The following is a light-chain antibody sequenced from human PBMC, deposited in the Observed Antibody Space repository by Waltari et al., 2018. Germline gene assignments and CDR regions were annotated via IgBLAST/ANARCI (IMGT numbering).Light chain of an antibody. CDR1: QSVFTS. Sequence: EIVLTQSPATLSLSPGERATLFCRASQSVFTSLAWYQQRPGQAPRLLFYGASSRATGTPARFSGSGSGTDFTLAISSLEPEDFAVYYCQQRSHWPPEYTFGQGTKLEIK. V-gene: IGKV3-11*01. CDR2: GAS. J-gene: IGKJ2*01. CDR3: QQRSHWPPEYT.